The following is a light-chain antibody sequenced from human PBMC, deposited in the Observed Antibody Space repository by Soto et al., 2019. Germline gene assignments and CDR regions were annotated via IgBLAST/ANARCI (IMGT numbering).Light chain of an antibody. Sequence: EIFMTQSPATLSVSPGERVILSCRASQSVGSTLAWYQRQPGQAPRLLIRGASTRATGVPARFSGSGSGTEFTLTISILQSEEFAVYYCQQYSSSLTFGGGTTLEIK. J-gene: IGKJ4*02. CDR1: QSVGST. CDR2: GAS. CDR3: QQYSSSLT. V-gene: IGKV3-15*01.